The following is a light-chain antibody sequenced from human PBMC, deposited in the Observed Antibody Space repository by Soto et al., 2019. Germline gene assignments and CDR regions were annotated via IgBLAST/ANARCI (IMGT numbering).Light chain of an antibody. CDR1: QTLLYTSNNRNY. CDR3: QQYFSSPLFT. V-gene: IGKV4-1*01. Sequence: DIVMTQSPDSLAVSLGERATIHCRSSQTLLYTSNNRNYLAWYQHKSGQPPKMIIFWASTRESGVPDRFSGSASGTDFTLTINNLQPEDVPVFYCQQYFSSPLFTFGPGTRVDIK. J-gene: IGKJ3*01. CDR2: WAS.